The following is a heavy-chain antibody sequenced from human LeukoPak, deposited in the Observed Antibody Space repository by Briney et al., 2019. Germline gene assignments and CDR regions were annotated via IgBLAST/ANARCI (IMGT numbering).Heavy chain of an antibody. V-gene: IGHV3-64*01. CDR2: ISSNGGST. CDR1: GFPFSSYA. CDR3: VRSWGSSWYWFDY. J-gene: IGHJ4*02. D-gene: IGHD6-13*01. Sequence: GGTLRLSCAASGFPFSSYAMHWVRQAPGKGLEYVSAISSNGGSTSYANSVKGRFTISRDNAKNTLYLQMNSLRDEDTAVYYCVRSWGSSWYWFDYWGQGTLVTVSS.